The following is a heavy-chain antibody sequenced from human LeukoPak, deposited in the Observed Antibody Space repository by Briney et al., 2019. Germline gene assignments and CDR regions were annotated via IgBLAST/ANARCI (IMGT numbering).Heavy chain of an antibody. V-gene: IGHV4-59*02. CDR2: IYYSGAT. J-gene: IGHJ4*02. CDR1: GGSVSGSY. D-gene: IGHD3-16*01. CDR3: AREGRGSHSGY. Sequence: SETLSLTCTVSGGSVSGSYWSWVRQSPGKGLEWIGYIYYSGATNYNPSLKSRVSISIDTSKNQFSLKLSSVTPADTAVYYCAREGRGSHSGYWGQGTLVTVSS.